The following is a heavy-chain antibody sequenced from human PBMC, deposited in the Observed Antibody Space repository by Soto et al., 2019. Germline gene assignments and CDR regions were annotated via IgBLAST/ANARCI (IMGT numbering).Heavy chain of an antibody. J-gene: IGHJ6*03. V-gene: IGHV4-31*03. D-gene: IGHD3-3*01. CDR3: ARAVRFLEWLTMKKNYYYYMDV. Sequence: PSETLSLTCTVSGGSISSGGYYWSWIRQHPGKGLEWIGYIYYSGSTYYNPSLKSRVTISVDTSKNQFSLKLSSVTAADTAVYYCARAVRFLEWLTMKKNYYYYMDVWGKGTTVTVSS. CDR2: IYYSGST. CDR1: GGSISSGGYY.